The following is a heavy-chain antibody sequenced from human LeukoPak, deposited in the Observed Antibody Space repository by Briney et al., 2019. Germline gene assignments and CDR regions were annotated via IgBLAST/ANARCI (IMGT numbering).Heavy chain of an antibody. CDR2: ISSSSSTI. CDR3: ARATVTTSIDY. V-gene: IGHV3-48*01. D-gene: IGHD4-17*01. Sequence: QPGGSLRLPCAASGFTFSSYSMNWVRQAPGKGREWVSCISSSSSTIYYADSVKGRFTISRDNAKNSLYLQMNSLRAEDTAVYYCARATVTTSIDYWGQGTLVTVSS. CDR1: GFTFSSYS. J-gene: IGHJ4*02.